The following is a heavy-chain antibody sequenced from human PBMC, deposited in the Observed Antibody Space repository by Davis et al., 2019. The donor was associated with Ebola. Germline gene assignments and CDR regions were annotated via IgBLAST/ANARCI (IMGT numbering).Heavy chain of an antibody. CDR1: GGSISSSSYY. Sequence: GSLRLSCTVSGGSISSSSYYWGWIRQPPGKGLEWIGSIYYSGSTYYNPSLKSRVTISVDTSKNQFSLKLSSVTAADTAVYYCARVYSGWYPDYWGQGTLVTVSS. D-gene: IGHD6-19*01. J-gene: IGHJ4*02. CDR3: ARVYSGWYPDY. V-gene: IGHV4-39*07. CDR2: IYYSGST.